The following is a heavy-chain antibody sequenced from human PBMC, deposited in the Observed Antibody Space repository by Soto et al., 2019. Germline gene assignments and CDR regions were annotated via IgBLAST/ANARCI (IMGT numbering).Heavy chain of an antibody. CDR3: ERYGTLYDFWSGYYHYYYGMDV. D-gene: IGHD3-3*01. Sequence: SVKVSCKASGGTFSSYAISWVRQAPGQGLEWMGGIIPIFGTANYAQKFQGRVTITADKSTSTAYRELGSLRSEDTAVYYCERYGTLYDFWSGYYHYYYGMDVWGQGTTVTVSS. CDR2: IIPIFGTA. CDR1: GGTFSSYA. V-gene: IGHV1-69*06. J-gene: IGHJ6*02.